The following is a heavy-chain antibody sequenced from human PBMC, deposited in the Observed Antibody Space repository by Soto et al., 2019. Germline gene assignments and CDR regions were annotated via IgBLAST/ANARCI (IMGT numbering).Heavy chain of an antibody. Sequence: EVQLLESGGGLVQPWGSLRLSCAASGFTFSSDAMSWVRQAPGKGLEWVSAISGSGDRTYYAASVKGRFTISRDNSRNTLYMQMNSLISEDTAVSCCAKMNGPPHWGQGTLVTVSS. CDR3: AKMNGPPH. J-gene: IGHJ4*02. V-gene: IGHV3-23*01. CDR1: GFTFSSDA. D-gene: IGHD2-8*01. CDR2: ISGSGDRT.